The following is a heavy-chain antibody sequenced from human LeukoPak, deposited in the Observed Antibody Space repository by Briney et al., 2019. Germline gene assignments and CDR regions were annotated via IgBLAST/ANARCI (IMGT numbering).Heavy chain of an antibody. Sequence: SGTLSLTCTVSGGPVSSSSYYWGWVRQSPEKGLECIGTIYYAGDTYYNPSLESRLTISVDTSKNQFSLKLRSVSAADTAVYYCATWDSGRYSQIDNWGQGTLVTVSS. J-gene: IGHJ4*02. D-gene: IGHD1-26*01. CDR1: GGPVSSSSYY. CDR2: IYYAGDT. V-gene: IGHV4-39*01. CDR3: ATWDSGRYSQIDN.